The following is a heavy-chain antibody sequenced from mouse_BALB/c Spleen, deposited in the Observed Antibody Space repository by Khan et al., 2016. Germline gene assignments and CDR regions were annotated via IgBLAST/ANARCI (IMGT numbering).Heavy chain of an antibody. V-gene: IGHV9-1*02. J-gene: IGHJ4*01. Sequence: QIQLVQSGPELKKPGETVKISCKASGYTFTNYGMNWVKQAPGKGLKWMGWINTNTGEPTYSDDFKGRFAFSLETSAGAAYLQINNLRNEDMATYFCATWTVRAVPMDYWGQGTSVTVSS. D-gene: IGHD3-3*01. CDR1: GYTFTNYG. CDR2: INTNTGEP. CDR3: ATWTVRAVPMDY.